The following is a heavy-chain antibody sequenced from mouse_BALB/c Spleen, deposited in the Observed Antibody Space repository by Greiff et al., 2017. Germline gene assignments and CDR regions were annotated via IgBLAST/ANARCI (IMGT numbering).Heavy chain of an antibody. CDR1: GYTFTNYW. V-gene: IGHV1-63*02. Sequence: QVQLQHSGAELVRPGTSVKISCKASGYTFTNYWLGWVKQRPGHGLEWIGDIYPGGGYTNYNEKFKGKATLTAYTSSSTAYMQLSSLTSEDSAVYFCARWGDYDGHYWGQGTTLTVSS. J-gene: IGHJ2*01. CDR3: ARWGDYDGHY. D-gene: IGHD2-4*01. CDR2: IYPGGGYT.